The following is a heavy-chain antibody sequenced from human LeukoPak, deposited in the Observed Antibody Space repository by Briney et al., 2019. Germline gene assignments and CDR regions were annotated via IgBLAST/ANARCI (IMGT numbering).Heavy chain of an antibody. CDR1: GGSISSYY. CDR2: IYYSGST. D-gene: IGHD3-22*01. V-gene: IGHV4-59*01. CDR3: ARNYYDSSGYAQGAFDI. Sequence: SETLSLTCTVSGGSISSYYWSWIRQPPGKGLEWIGYIYYSGSTNYNPSLKSRVTISVDTSKNQFSLKLSSVTAADTAVYYCARNYYDSSGYAQGAFDIWGQGTMVTVSS. J-gene: IGHJ3*02.